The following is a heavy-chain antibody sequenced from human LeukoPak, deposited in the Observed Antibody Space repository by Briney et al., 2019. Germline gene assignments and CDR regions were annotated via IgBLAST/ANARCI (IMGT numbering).Heavy chain of an antibody. CDR1: GYTFTSYY. CDR2: IIPILGIA. Sequence: ASVKVSCKSSGYTFTSYYMYWVRQAPGQGLEWMGRIIPILGIANYAQKFQGRVTITADKSTSTAYMELSSPRSEDTAVYYCAHTRGIAVAGKRVDAFDIWGQGTMVTVSS. J-gene: IGHJ3*02. V-gene: IGHV1-69*02. CDR3: AHTRGIAVAGKRVDAFDI. D-gene: IGHD6-19*01.